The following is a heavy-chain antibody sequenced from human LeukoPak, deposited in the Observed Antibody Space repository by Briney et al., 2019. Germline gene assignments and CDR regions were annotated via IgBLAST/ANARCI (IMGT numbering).Heavy chain of an antibody. J-gene: IGHJ3*02. CDR3: ARGLGRSIAVAGRPLTWRPPNSFGI. CDR2: INHSGST. CDR1: GGSFSGYY. V-gene: IGHV4-34*01. D-gene: IGHD6-19*01. Sequence: PSETLSLTCAVYGGSFSGYYWSWILQPPGKGLEWIGEINHSGSTNYNPSLKSRVTISVDTSKNQFSLKLSSVTAADTAVYYCARGLGRSIAVAGRPLTWRPPNSFGIWGQGTMVTVSS.